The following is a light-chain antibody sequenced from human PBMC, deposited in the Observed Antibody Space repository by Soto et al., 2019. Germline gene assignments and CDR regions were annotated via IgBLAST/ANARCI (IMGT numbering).Light chain of an antibody. CDR1: TGAVTSGHY. CDR2: DTS. Sequence: QAVVTQEPSLTVSPGGTVTLTCGSSTGAVTSGHYPYWFQQKPGQAPRTLIYDTSNKHSWTPARFSGSLLGGKAALTLSGAQPEDEAEYYCLLSYSGARPVVFGGGTKLTLL. V-gene: IGLV7-46*01. J-gene: IGLJ2*01. CDR3: LLSYSGARPVV.